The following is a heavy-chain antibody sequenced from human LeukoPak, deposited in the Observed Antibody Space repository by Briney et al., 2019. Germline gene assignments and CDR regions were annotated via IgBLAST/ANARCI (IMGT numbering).Heavy chain of an antibody. CDR3: ARGPRRAAAGIDY. CDR1: GGSISSGGYS. V-gene: IGHV4-30-2*01. CDR2: IYHSGST. D-gene: IGHD6-13*01. Sequence: SETLSLTCAVSGGSISSGGYSWSWIRRPPGKGLEWIGYIYHSGSTYYNPSLKSRVTISVDRSKNQFSLKLSSVTAADTAVYYCARGPRRAAAGIDYWGQGTLVTVSS. J-gene: IGHJ4*02.